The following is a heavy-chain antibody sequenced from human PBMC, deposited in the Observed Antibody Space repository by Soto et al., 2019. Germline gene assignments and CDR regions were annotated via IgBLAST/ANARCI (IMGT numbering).Heavy chain of an antibody. Sequence: QVQLVQSGAEVKKPGSSVKVSCKASGGTFSSYAISWVRQAPGQGLEWLGGIIPIFGTANYAQKYQGRVTITADESTSTADMELSSVRSEDTAVYYCARGAVYSEFGENSAFDIWGQGTMVTVSS. D-gene: IGHD3-10*01. CDR2: IIPIFGTA. V-gene: IGHV1-69*01. CDR3: ARGAVYSEFGENSAFDI. CDR1: GGTFSSYA. J-gene: IGHJ3*02.